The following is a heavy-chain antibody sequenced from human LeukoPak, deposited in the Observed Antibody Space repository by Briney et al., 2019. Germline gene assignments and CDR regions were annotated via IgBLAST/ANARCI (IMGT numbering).Heavy chain of an antibody. J-gene: IGHJ4*02. CDR1: GFTFSSYA. Sequence: PGGSLRLSCAASGFTFSSYAMHWVRQAPGKGLEWVAVISYDGSNKYYADSVKGRFTISRDNSKNTLYLQMNSLRAEDTAVYYCAKETGYSSSWFADYWGQGTLVTVSS. CDR3: AKETGYSSSWFADY. D-gene: IGHD6-13*01. CDR2: ISYDGSNK. V-gene: IGHV3-30*04.